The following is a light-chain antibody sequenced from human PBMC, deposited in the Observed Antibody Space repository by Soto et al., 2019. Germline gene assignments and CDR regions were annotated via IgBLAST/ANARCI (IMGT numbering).Light chain of an antibody. Sequence: DIVMTQSPDSLGVSLGERATINCESSQSVLYSSNNKNYLTWYQQKPGQPPKLLIYWASTRESGVPDRFSGSGSGTDFTLTISSLQAEDVAVYYCQQYYSTPWTFGQGTKVEIK. J-gene: IGKJ1*01. V-gene: IGKV4-1*01. CDR1: QSVLYSSNNKNY. CDR2: WAS. CDR3: QQYYSTPWT.